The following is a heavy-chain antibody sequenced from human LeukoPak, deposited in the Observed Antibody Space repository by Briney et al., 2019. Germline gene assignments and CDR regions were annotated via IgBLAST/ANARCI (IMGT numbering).Heavy chain of an antibody. CDR3: ARGRYNWNVIYYFDY. Sequence: SETLSLTCAVYGGSLSGYYWSWIRQPPGKGLEWIGEINHSVSTNYNPSLKSRVTISVDTSKNQFSLKLSSVTAADTAVYYCARGRYNWNVIYYFDYWGQGTLVTVSS. D-gene: IGHD1-20*01. V-gene: IGHV4-34*01. CDR2: INHSVST. CDR1: GGSLSGYY. J-gene: IGHJ4*02.